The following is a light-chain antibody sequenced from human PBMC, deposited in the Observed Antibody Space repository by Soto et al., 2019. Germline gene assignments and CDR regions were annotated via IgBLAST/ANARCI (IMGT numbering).Light chain of an antibody. J-gene: IGKJ1*01. CDR1: QSVSSSY. CDR2: GAS. Sequence: DIVLTQSPSTLSLSPGERATLSCRASQSVSSSYLDWYQQKPGQAPRLLIYGASSRATGIPDRFSGSGSGTNFTLTISRLEPEDFAVYYCQQYGSSPHSFGQRTKVEIK. CDR3: QQYGSSPHS. V-gene: IGKV3-20*01.